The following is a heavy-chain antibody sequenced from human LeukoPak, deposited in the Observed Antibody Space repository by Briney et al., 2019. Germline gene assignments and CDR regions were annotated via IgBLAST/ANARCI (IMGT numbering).Heavy chain of an antibody. Sequence: GGSLRLSCAASGFTFSYYWMSWVRQAPGKGLEWVANIKQDGSEEYYVDSVKGRFTISRDDAKNSLYLQMNSLRAEDTAVYYCASKGCTGGNCKHYFDYWGQGTLVTVAS. J-gene: IGHJ4*02. CDR1: GFTFSYYW. D-gene: IGHD2-8*02. CDR2: IKQDGSEE. CDR3: ASKGCTGGNCKHYFDY. V-gene: IGHV3-7*03.